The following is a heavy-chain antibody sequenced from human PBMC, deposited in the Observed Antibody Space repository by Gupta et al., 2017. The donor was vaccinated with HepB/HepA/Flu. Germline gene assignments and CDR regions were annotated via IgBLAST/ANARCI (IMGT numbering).Heavy chain of an antibody. Sequence: QVQLQESGPGLVTPSETLSLTCTVSGGSLTTYYWSWIRQSPGKGLEWIGYISYTGSTKYNPSLKSRVTISVDASKNQFSLKLTSVTAADTAVYFCARGGFYGVVVYYHWGQGSLVTVSS. CDR2: ISYTGST. CDR1: GGSLTTYY. J-gene: IGHJ5*02. D-gene: IGHD3-3*01. CDR3: ARGGFYGVVVYYH. V-gene: IGHV4-59*01.